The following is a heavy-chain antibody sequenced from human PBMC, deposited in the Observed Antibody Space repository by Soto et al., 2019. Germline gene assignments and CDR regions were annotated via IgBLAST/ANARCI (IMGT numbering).Heavy chain of an antibody. CDR2: IYPGDSDT. J-gene: IGHJ6*02. D-gene: IGHD3-9*01. CDR3: ARHEVGDIPSPARAWDYYYGMDV. V-gene: IGHV5-51*01. CDR1: GYSFTSYW. Sequence: GESLKISCKGSGYSFTSYWIGWVRQMPGKGLEWMGIIYPGDSDTGYSPSFQGQVTISADKSISTAYLQWSSLKASDTAMYYCARHEVGDIPSPARAWDYYYGMDVWGQGTTVTVSS.